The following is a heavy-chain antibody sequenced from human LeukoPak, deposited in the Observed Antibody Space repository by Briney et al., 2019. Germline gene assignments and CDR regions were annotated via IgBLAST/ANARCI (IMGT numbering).Heavy chain of an antibody. CDR3: ASFRYCSSTSCYGGRKGGWFDP. V-gene: IGHV4-59*12. Sequence: SETLSLTCTASGGSISSYYWSWIRQPPGKGPEWIGYIYYSGSTNYNPSLKSRVTISVDKSKNQFSLKLSSVTAADTAVYYCASFRYCSSTSCYGGRKGGWFDPWGQGTLVTVSS. D-gene: IGHD2-2*01. CDR1: GGSISSYY. CDR2: IYYSGST. J-gene: IGHJ5*02.